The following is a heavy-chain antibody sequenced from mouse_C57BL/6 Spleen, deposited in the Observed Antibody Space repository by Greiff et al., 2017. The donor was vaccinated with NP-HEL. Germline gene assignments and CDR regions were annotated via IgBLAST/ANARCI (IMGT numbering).Heavy chain of an antibody. CDR1: GFTIKDDY. V-gene: IGHV14-4*01. CDR3: TSDGYHVGY. CDR2: IDPENGDT. Sequence: VQLQQSGAELVRPGASVTLSCPASGFTIKDDYMHWVKQRPEQGLEWIGWIDPENGDTEYASKFQGKATITADTSSNTAYMQLSSLTSEDTAVYYCTSDGYHVGYWGQGTTLTVSS. D-gene: IGHD2-3*01. J-gene: IGHJ2*01.